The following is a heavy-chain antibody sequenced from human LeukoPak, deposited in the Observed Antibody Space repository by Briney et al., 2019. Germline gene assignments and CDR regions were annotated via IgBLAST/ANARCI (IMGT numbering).Heavy chain of an antibody. V-gene: IGHV1-18*01. CDR3: ARAGRRNYYFDY. CDR2: ISAYNGNT. J-gene: IGHJ4*02. Sequence: ASVKVSCKASGYTFTSYGIRWVRQAPGHGLEWMGWISAYNGNTNYAQKLQGRVTMTTDTSTSTAYMELRSLRSDDTAVYYCARAGRRNYYFDYRGQGTLVTVSS. CDR1: GYTFTSYG.